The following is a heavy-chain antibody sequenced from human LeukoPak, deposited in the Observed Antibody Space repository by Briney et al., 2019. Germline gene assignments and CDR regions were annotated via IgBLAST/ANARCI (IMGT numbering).Heavy chain of an antibody. V-gene: IGHV4-34*01. CDR3: ARGFDL. J-gene: IGHJ2*01. Sequence: KPSETLSLTCAVYGGSFSGYYWSWIRQPPGKGLEWIGEINHSGSTNYNPSLKSRVTISVDTSKNQFSLKLSPVTAADTAVYYCARGFDLWGRGTLVTVSS. CDR1: GGSFSGYY. CDR2: INHSGST.